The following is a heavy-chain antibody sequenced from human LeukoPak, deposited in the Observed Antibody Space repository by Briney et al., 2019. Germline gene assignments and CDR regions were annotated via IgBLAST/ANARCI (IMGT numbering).Heavy chain of an antibody. D-gene: IGHD6-13*01. CDR1: GGSISSGSYY. CDR2: IYTSGST. CDR3: ARACYSSSWSRGDPNWFDP. J-gene: IGHJ5*02. V-gene: IGHV4-61*02. Sequence: SETLSLTCTVSGGSISSGSYYWSCIRQPAGNGLEWIGRIYTSGSTNYNPSLKSRVTISVDTSKNQFSLKLSSVTAADTAVYYCARACYSSSWSRGDPNWFDPWGQGTLVTVSS.